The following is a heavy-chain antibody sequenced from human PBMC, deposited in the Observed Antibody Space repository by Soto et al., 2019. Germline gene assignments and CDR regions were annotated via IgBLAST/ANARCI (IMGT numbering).Heavy chain of an antibody. CDR3: ASLDSATPVVPVAVQDF. V-gene: IGHV3-74*01. J-gene: IGHJ4*02. D-gene: IGHD2-2*01. CDR1: GFTFSTSW. CDR2: ISPDGSST. Sequence: EVQLVESGGALVQPGGPLRLSCEASGFTFSTSWMNWVRQPPGKGLVWVSRISPDGSSTSYADSVKGRFTISRDNDKNTLYLQMNSLRAEATAVYFCASLDSATPVVPVAVQDFWGRGTLVTVSS.